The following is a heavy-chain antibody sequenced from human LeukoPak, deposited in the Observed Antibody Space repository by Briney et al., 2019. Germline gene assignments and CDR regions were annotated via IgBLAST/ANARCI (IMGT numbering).Heavy chain of an antibody. CDR1: GGSVGSGSYY. Sequence: SETLSLTCTVSGGSVGSGSYYWSWIRQPPGKGLEWIGYIYYSGSSNYNPSLKSRVTISVDTSKNQFSLKLSSVTAADTAVYFCARHPVGGRYFDYWGQGTLVTVSS. CDR2: IYYSGSS. D-gene: IGHD2-15*01. V-gene: IGHV4-61*01. CDR3: ARHPVGGRYFDY. J-gene: IGHJ4*02.